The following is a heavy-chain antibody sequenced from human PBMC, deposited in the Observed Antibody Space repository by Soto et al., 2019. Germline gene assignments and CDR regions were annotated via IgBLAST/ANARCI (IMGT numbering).Heavy chain of an antibody. D-gene: IGHD6-6*01. CDR2: ITGTGVSI. CDR1: GFSFSGYA. Sequence: ELQLLESGGGLVQPGGSLRLSCVASGFSFSGYAMSWVRQAPGKGLVWVSSITGTGVSIYYADSVRGRFTISRDNSNNTLYLQMSSLRAEDAARDYCAKDPIPYSSSYDLDHWGRGALVTVSS. J-gene: IGHJ4*02. CDR3: AKDPIPYSSSYDLDH. V-gene: IGHV3-23*01.